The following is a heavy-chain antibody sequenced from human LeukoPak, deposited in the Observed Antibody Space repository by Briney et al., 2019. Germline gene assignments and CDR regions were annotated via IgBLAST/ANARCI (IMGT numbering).Heavy chain of an antibody. CDR2: IYYSGST. J-gene: IGHJ4*02. CDR3: ARPSRQRNTVLN. Sequence: SETLSLTCAVYGGSFSGYYWSWIRQPPGKGLEWIGSIYYSGSTYYNPSLKSRVTISVDTSKNQFSLKLSSVTAADTAVYYCARPSRQRNTVLNWGQGTLVTVSS. V-gene: IGHV4-34*01. CDR1: GGSFSGYY. D-gene: IGHD4-11*01.